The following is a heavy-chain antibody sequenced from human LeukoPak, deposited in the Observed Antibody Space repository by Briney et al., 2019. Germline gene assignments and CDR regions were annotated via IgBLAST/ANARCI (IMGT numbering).Heavy chain of an antibody. CDR2: IKQDGSEK. D-gene: IGHD3-9*01. V-gene: IGHV3-7*01. J-gene: IGHJ4*02. CDR1: GFTFGSYW. CDR3: ATNVLRYFDWLSPTPTLDY. Sequence: GGSLRLSCAASGFTFGSYWMSWVRQAPGKGLEWVANIKQDGSEKYYVDSVKGRFTISRDNAKNSLYLQMNSLRAEDTAVYYCATNVLRYFDWLSPTPTLDYWGQGTLVTVSS.